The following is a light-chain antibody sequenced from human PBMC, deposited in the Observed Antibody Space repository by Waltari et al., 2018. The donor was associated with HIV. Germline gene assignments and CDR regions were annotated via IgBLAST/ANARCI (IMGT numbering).Light chain of an antibody. Sequence: QSVLTQPPSMSAAPGERVTISCSGSRPNIGNNFVSLYQQLPGTAPKLLIYGNGSQPSGVPDGFSGSKSGTAATLGITGRQTGDEDDYYCQTWDSSLSSYVFGAGTKVTVL. CDR1: RPNIGNNF. J-gene: IGLJ1*01. CDR3: QTWDSSLSSYV. V-gene: IGLV1-51*01. CDR2: GNG.